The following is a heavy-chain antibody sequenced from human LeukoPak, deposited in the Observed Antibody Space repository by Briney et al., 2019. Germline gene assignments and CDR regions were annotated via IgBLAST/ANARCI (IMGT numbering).Heavy chain of an antibody. V-gene: IGHV3-74*01. Sequence: GGSLRLSCAASGFTFSSYWMHWVRQAPGKGLVWVSRISSDGSSTSYADSVKGRFTISRDNAKNTLYLQMNSLRAEDTAVYYCARDSYGPIGYWGQGTLVTVSS. J-gene: IGHJ4*02. D-gene: IGHD4-17*01. CDR3: ARDSYGPIGY. CDR2: ISSDGSST. CDR1: GFTFSSYW.